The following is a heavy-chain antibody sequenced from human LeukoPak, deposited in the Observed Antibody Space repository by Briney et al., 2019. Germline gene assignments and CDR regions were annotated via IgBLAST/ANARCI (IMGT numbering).Heavy chain of an antibody. Sequence: PSETLSLTCTVSGGSISSYYWSWIRQPPGKGLEWIGYIYYTGSTNYNPSLKSRVTISVDASKNQFSLKLSSVTAADTAVYYCAGDTTHITYYDILTGYYTNWGQGTLVTVSS. CDR3: AGDTTHITYYDILTGYYTN. CDR2: IYYTGST. V-gene: IGHV4-59*01. J-gene: IGHJ4*02. D-gene: IGHD3-9*01. CDR1: GGSISSYY.